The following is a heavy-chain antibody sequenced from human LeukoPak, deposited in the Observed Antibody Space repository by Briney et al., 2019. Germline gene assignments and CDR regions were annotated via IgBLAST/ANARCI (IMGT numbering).Heavy chain of an antibody. V-gene: IGHV3-33*01. Sequence: GGSLRLSCAASGLTFSIYGWHWVRQAPGKGLVGVAVISNDGRNQHYADSVRGRFTISRDDSKTTVYLEMNSLRVEDTALYYCARDGSGRDIDFWGQGTLVTVSS. CDR3: ARDGSGRDIDF. J-gene: IGHJ4*02. CDR2: ISNDGRNQ. D-gene: IGHD1-26*01. CDR1: GLTFSIYG.